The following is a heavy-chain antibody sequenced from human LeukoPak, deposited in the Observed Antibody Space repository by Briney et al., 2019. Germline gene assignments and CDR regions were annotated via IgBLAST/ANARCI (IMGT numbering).Heavy chain of an antibody. D-gene: IGHD3-10*01. Sequence: GGSLRLSCAGPGFTFSSYAMRWVRQAPGKGLEWVSAISGSGGSTYYADSVKGRFTISRDNSKNTLYLQMNSLRAEDTAVYYCAKVEWFGELLYRRPFDYWGQGTLVTVSS. CDR3: AKVEWFGELLYRRPFDY. V-gene: IGHV3-23*01. CDR1: GFTFSSYA. CDR2: ISGSGGST. J-gene: IGHJ4*02.